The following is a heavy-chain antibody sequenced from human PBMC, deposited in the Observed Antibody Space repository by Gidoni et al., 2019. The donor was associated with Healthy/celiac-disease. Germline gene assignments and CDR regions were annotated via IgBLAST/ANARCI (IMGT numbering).Heavy chain of an antibody. CDR1: GFTFSSYA. V-gene: IGHV3-30-3*01. CDR3: ARGSRATRGGAFDI. CDR2: ISYDGSNK. Sequence: QVQLVESGGGVVQPGRSLRLSCAASGFTFSSYAMHWVRQAPGKGLEWVAVISYDGSNKYYADSVKGRFTISRDNSKNTLYLQMNSLRAEDTAVYYCARGSRATRGGAFDIWGQGTMVTVSS. J-gene: IGHJ3*02. D-gene: IGHD1-26*01.